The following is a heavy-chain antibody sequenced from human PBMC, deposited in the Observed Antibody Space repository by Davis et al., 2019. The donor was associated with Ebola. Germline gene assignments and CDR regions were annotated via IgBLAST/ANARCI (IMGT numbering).Heavy chain of an antibody. CDR3: VRDAVVKGYQELLRPRCMDV. J-gene: IGHJ2*01. CDR1: GFTFNDHS. D-gene: IGHD1-26*01. Sequence: GESLKISCVVSGFTFNDHSMNWVRQAPGKGLGWVSSISSSSSDRRYADSVKGRFTISRDNAKKTLYLQMNSLRAEGTAIYYCVRDAVVKGYQELLRPRCMDVWGRGTLVTVSS. V-gene: IGHV3-21*01. CDR2: ISSSSSDR.